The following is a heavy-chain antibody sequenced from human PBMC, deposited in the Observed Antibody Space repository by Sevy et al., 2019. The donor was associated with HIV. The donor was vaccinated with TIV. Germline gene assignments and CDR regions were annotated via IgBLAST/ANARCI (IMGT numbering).Heavy chain of an antibody. CDR1: GGSISSYY. Sequence: SETLSLTCTVSGGSISSYYWSWIRQPAGKGLEWIGRIYTSGSTNYNPSLKSRVTMSVDTSKNQFSLKLSSVTAADTAVYYCARDIEKDYDFWSGYRYYGMGVWGQGTTVTVSS. J-gene: IGHJ6*02. CDR3: ARDIEKDYDFWSGYRYYGMGV. D-gene: IGHD3-3*01. CDR2: IYTSGST. V-gene: IGHV4-4*07.